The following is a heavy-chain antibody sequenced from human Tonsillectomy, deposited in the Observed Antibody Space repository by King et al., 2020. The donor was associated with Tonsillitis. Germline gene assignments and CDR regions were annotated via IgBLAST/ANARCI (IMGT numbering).Heavy chain of an antibody. CDR1: GFTFSSYS. J-gene: IGHJ3*02. D-gene: IGHD2-2*01. CDR3: ARDLQSSSCSDDAFDI. Sequence: VQLVESGGGLVKPGGSLRLSCAASGFTFSSYSMNWVRQAPGKGLEWVSSISSSSSYIYYADSVKGRFTISRDNAKNSLYLQMNSLRAEDTAVYYCARDLQSSSCSDDAFDIWGQGTMVTVSS. CDR2: ISSSSSYI. V-gene: IGHV3-21*01.